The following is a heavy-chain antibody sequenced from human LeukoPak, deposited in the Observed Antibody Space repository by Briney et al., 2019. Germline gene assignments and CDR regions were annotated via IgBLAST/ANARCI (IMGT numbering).Heavy chain of an antibody. CDR1: GFSLSTSGMC. CDR3: ARIPTGPYDSSGYYFDY. D-gene: IGHD3-22*01. CDR2: IDWDDDK. J-gene: IGHJ4*02. Sequence: SGPALVKPTQTLTLTCTFSGFSLSTSGMCVSWIRQPPAKALEWLARIDWDDDKYYSTSLKTRLTISKDTSKNQVVLTMTNMDPVDTATYYCARIPTGPYDSSGYYFDYWGQGTLVTVSS. V-gene: IGHV2-70*11.